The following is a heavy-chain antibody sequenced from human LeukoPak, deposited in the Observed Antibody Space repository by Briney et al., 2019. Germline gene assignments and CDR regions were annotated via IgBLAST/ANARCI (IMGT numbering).Heavy chain of an antibody. CDR1: GFTFSSYA. D-gene: IGHD5-18*01. V-gene: IGHV3-30*04. CDR3: ARMGADTARAFDI. CDR2: ISYDGSNK. J-gene: IGHJ3*02. Sequence: PGRSLRLSCAASGFTFSSYAMHWVRQAPGKGLEWVAVISYDGSNKYYADSVKGRFTISRDNSKNTLYLQMNSLRAEDTAVYYCARMGADTARAFDIWGQGTMVTVSS.